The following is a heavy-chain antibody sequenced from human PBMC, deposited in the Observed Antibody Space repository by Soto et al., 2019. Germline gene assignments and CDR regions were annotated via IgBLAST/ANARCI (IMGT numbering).Heavy chain of an antibody. V-gene: IGHV3-7*04. J-gene: IGHJ4*02. CDR2: VNQDGSEK. Sequence: HPGGSLRLSCAISESTVRRDWMNWVRQAPGKGLEWVAHVNQDGSEKYYLDSVKGRFTISRDNTNNFLYLQMNSLRAGDTAMYYCSGGVGDAFWGQGTLVTVSS. D-gene: IGHD1-26*01. CDR3: SGGVGDAF. CDR1: ESTVRRDW.